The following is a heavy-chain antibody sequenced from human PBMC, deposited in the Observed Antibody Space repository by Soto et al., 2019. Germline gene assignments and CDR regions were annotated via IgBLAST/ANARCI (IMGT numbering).Heavy chain of an antibody. V-gene: IGHV4-61*03. Sequence: QVQLQESGPGLVKPSETLSLTCTVSGGSVSSGTYYWSWIRQPPGKGLEWIGYIYDSESTNYNPSLKSRVIMSVDTSKNHFSLKLSSLTAADTAVYYCAGGGYGYGDYFFVYWGQGTLVTVSS. CDR1: GGSVSSGTYY. J-gene: IGHJ4*02. D-gene: IGHD4-17*01. CDR3: AGGGYGYGDYFFVY. CDR2: IYDSEST.